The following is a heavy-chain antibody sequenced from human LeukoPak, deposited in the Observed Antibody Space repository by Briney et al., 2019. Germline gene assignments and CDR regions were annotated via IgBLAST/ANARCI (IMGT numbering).Heavy chain of an antibody. Sequence: GGSLRLSCAASGFTFSTYSMNWVRQAPGKGLEWVSAISGSGGSTYYADSVKGRFTISRDNSKNTLYLQMNSLRAEDTAVYYCAKDRPLGYYYMDVWGKGTTVTVSS. CDR1: GFTFSTYS. CDR3: AKDRPLGYYYMDV. CDR2: ISGSGGST. D-gene: IGHD3-16*01. J-gene: IGHJ6*03. V-gene: IGHV3-23*01.